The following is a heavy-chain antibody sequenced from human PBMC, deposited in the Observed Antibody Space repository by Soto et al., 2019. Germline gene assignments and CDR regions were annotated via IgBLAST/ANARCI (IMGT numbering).Heavy chain of an antibody. CDR2: IYPGDSDT. D-gene: IGHD3-22*01. V-gene: IGHV5-51*01. CDR3: ARHWRYYYDSSGYSSDGFDY. J-gene: IGHJ4*02. Sequence: PGESLKISCKGSGYSFTSYCIGWVLQMPWKGLEWMGIIYPGDSDTRYSPSFQGQVTISADKSISTAYLQWSSLKASDTAMYYCARHWRYYYDSSGYSSDGFDYWGQGTLVTVSS. CDR1: GYSFTSYC.